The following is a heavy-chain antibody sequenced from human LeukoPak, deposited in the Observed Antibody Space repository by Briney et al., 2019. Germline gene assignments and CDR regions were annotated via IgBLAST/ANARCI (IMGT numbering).Heavy chain of an antibody. D-gene: IGHD3-22*01. Sequence: GGSLRLSCAASGFTVSSNYMSWVRQAPGKGLEWVSVIYSGGSTYYADSVKGRFTISRDNSKNTLYLQMNSLRAEDTAVYYCARDPGGGIVDDAFDIWGQGTMVTVSS. CDR2: IYSGGST. J-gene: IGHJ3*02. V-gene: IGHV3-53*05. CDR3: ARDPGGGIVDDAFDI. CDR1: GFTVSSNY.